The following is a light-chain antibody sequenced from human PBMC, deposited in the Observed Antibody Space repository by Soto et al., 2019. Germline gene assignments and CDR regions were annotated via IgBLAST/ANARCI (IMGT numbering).Light chain of an antibody. V-gene: IGKV3D-20*01. J-gene: IGKJ5*01. CDR2: AXS. Sequence: SELTQTPATVSLSPGDRGPLCXGASHSVSMSYLAWYQREPGXAPRVXXPAXSSRAMGIPDRLSGSKSGTNFTLTIRRMEPEYCGMYYCQQYGSATRTVGQGTRLEIK. CDR3: QQYGSATRT. CDR1: HSVSMSY.